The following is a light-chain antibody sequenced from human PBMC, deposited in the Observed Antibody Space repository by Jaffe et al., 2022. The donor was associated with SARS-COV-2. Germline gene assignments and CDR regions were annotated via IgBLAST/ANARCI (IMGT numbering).Light chain of an antibody. CDR2: EVY. CDR3: SSHAGAQFNV. V-gene: IGLV2-8*01. CDR1: SSDVGGYDF. Sequence: QSALTQPPSASGSPGQSVTISCTGTSSDVGGYDFVSWYQQHPGKAPKLMIYEVYKRPSGVPDRFSGSKSGNTASLTVSGLQAEDEADYYCSSHAGAQFNVFGGGTKLTVL. J-gene: IGLJ3*02.